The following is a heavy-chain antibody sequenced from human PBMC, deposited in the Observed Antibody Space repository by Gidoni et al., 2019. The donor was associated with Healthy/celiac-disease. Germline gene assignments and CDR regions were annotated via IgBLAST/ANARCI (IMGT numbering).Heavy chain of an antibody. CDR3: TTAPGDSSGYYLTDLLWYFDL. D-gene: IGHD3-22*01. Sequence: EVQLVESGGGLVKPGGSLRLSCAASGFTFSNAWMSWVRQAPGKGLEWVGRIKSKTDGGTTDYAAPVKGRFTISRDDSKNTLYLQMNSLKTEDTAVYYCTTAPGDSSGYYLTDLLWYFDLWGRGTLVTVSS. CDR1: GFTFSNAW. J-gene: IGHJ2*01. V-gene: IGHV3-15*01. CDR2: IKSKTDGGTT.